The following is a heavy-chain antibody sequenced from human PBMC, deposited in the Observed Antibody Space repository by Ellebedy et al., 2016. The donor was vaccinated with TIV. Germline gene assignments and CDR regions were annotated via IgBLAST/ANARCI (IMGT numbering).Heavy chain of an antibody. CDR2: IYYSGST. J-gene: IGHJ5*02. V-gene: IGHV4-59*01. CDR3: ARGALGITIFGVVIAPFNP. Sequence: SETLSLTXTVSGGSISSYYWSWIRQPPGKGLEWIGYIYYSGSTNYNPSLKSRVTISVDTSKNQFSLKLSSVTAADTAVYYCARGALGITIFGVVIAPFNPWGQGTLVTVSS. CDR1: GGSISSYY. D-gene: IGHD3-3*01.